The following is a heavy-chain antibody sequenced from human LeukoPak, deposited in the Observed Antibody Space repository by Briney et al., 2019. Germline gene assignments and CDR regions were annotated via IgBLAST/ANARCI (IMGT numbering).Heavy chain of an antibody. V-gene: IGHV3-23*01. D-gene: IGHD4-17*01. CDR3: ANEIRPNDY. J-gene: IGHJ4*02. Sequence: GGSLRLSCAASEFDFSSHAMTWARQAPGKGLEWVSAISISGSKTYYADSVKGRFTISRDNSKNTLYLQMNSLRAEDTAVYYCANEIRPNDYWGQGTQVTVSS. CDR1: EFDFSSHA. CDR2: ISISGSKT.